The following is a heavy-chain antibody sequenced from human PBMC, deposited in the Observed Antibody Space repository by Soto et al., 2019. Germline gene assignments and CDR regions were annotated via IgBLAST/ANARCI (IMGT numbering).Heavy chain of an antibody. D-gene: IGHD3-22*01. J-gene: IGHJ3*02. CDR3: ASLYDSSGYPNHAFDI. V-gene: IGHV4-39*01. CDR2: IYYSGST. CDR1: GCTISSSSYY. Sequence: SETQSLTCPVSGCTISSSSYYWGWIRQPPGKGLEWIGSIYYSGSTYYNPSLKSRVTISVDTSKNQFSLKLSSVTAADTAVYYCASLYDSSGYPNHAFDIWGQGTMVTVSS.